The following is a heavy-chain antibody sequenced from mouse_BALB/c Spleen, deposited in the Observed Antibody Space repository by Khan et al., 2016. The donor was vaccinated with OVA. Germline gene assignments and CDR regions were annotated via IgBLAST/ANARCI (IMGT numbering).Heavy chain of an antibody. J-gene: IGHJ3*01. Sequence: QVRLQQSGPGLVQPSQSLSITCTVSGFSLTSYGIHWVRQSPGKGLEWLGVTWSGGSTDYDAAFISRLSISKDNSKSQVFFKMNSLQGNDTAIYYCARNYDYDEGLVYWGQGTLVTVSA. CDR1: GFSLTSYG. V-gene: IGHV2-2*02. D-gene: IGHD2-4*01. CDR2: TWSGGST. CDR3: ARNYDYDEGLVY.